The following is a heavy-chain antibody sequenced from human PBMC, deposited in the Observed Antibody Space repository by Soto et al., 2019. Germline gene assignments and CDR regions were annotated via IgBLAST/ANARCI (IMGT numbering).Heavy chain of an antibody. V-gene: IGHV1-8*01. Sequence: GASVKVSCKASGYTFTSYDINWVRQATGQGLEGMGWMNPNSGNTSYAQKFQGRVTMTRDTSTSTVYMELSSLRSEDTAVYYCARDRSRQQWLVHFDYWGQGTLITVSS. CDR2: MNPNSGNT. CDR3: ARDRSRQQWLVHFDY. D-gene: IGHD6-19*01. CDR1: GYTFTSYD. J-gene: IGHJ4*02.